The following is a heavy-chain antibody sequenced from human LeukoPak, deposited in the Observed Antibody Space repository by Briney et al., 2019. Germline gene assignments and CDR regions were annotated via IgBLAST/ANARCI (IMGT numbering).Heavy chain of an antibody. CDR1: GYTFTCYY. V-gene: IGHV1-46*01. Sequence: ASVKVSCKASGYTFTCYYMHWVRQAPGQGLEWMGIINPSGGSTSYAQKFQGRVTMTRDTSTSTVYMELSSLRSEDTAVYYCARGGVGAAYDSSGYYHFDYWGQGTLVTVSS. CDR3: ARGGVGAAYDSSGYYHFDY. CDR2: INPSGGST. D-gene: IGHD3-22*01. J-gene: IGHJ4*02.